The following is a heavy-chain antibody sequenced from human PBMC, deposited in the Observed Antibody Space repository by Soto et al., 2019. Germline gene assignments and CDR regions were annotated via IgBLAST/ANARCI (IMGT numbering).Heavy chain of an antibody. J-gene: IGHJ4*02. V-gene: IGHV1-46*01. Sequence: ASVKVSCKASGYTFINYYLHWVRQAPGQGLEWLGMINPSSGATTSAQKFQARVTMTRGSSPRTVDLGLSSLRSDDTAVYYCARSTDRYYFDYWGQGTLVTVSS. CDR3: ARSTDRYYFDY. D-gene: IGHD1-1*01. CDR1: GYTFINYY. CDR2: INPSSGAT.